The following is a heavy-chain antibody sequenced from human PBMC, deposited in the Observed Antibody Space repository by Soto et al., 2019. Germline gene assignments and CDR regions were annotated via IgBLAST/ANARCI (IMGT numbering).Heavy chain of an antibody. V-gene: IGHV4-39*01. D-gene: IGHD2-2*01. J-gene: IGHJ6*02. CDR3: GRQPGHCGSTTCFGYYSVDV. CDR2: IYYSGST. CDR1: GGSISSSSYS. Sequence: QLQLQESGPRLVKPSETLSLTCSVSGGSISSSSYSWGWIRQPPGKGLEWIGTIYYSGSTHYIPALEVRVAISADTTHNQLSLRLSSVTAADTAVYYCGRQPGHCGSTTCFGYYSVDVWGQGTTVTVS.